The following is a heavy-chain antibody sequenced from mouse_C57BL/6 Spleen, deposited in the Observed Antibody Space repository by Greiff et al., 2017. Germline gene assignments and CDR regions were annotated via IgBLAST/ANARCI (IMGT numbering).Heavy chain of an antibody. V-gene: IGHV1-81*01. CDR2: IYPRSGNT. Sequence: VQLQQSGAELARPGASVKLSCKASGYTFTSYGISWVKQRTGQGLEWIGEIYPRSGNTYYNEKFKGKATLTAAKSSSTAYMALRSLTTEDSAVYFGANPYYDYDVAGFAYWGQGTLVTVSA. CDR3: ANPYYDYDVAGFAY. D-gene: IGHD2-4*01. J-gene: IGHJ3*01. CDR1: GYTFTSYG.